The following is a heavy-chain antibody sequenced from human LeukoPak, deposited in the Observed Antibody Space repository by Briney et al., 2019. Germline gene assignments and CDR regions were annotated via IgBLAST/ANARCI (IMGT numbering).Heavy chain of an antibody. D-gene: IGHD2-2*01. CDR2: ISAYNGNT. CDR3: ARDHVVVPAAMPRPYYYGMDV. CDR1: GYTFTSYG. Sequence: GASVKVSFKASGYTFTSYGISWVRQAPGQGLEWMGWISAYNGNTNYAQKLQGRVTMTTDTSTSTAYMELRSLRSDDTAVYYCARDHVVVPAAMPRPYYYGMDVWGQGTTVTVSS. J-gene: IGHJ6*02. V-gene: IGHV1-18*01.